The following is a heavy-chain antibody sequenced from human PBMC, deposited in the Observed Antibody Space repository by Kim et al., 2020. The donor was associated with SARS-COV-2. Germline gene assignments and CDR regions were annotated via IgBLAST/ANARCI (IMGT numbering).Heavy chain of an antibody. D-gene: IGHD5-12*01. V-gene: IGHV3-21*01. CDR2: ISSSSSYI. J-gene: IGHJ6*02. CDR1: GFTFSSYS. Sequence: GGSLRLSCAASGFTFSSYSMNWVRQAPGKGLEWVSSISSSSSYIYYVDSVKGRFTISRDNAKNSLYLQMNSLRAEDTAVYYCAREGLVATPFEYYYYYGMDVWGQGTTVTVSS. CDR3: AREGLVATPFEYYYYYGMDV.